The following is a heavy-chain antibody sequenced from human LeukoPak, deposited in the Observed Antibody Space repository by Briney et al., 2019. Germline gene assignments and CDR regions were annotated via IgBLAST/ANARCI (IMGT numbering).Heavy chain of an antibody. CDR3: TRPIQNMDV. Sequence: PGGSLRLSCAASGFTFSGSAMHWVRQASGKGLEWVGRIRSKANSYATAYAASVKGRFTISRDDSKNTAYLQMNGLKTEDTAVYYCTRPIQNMDVWGKGTTVTISS. J-gene: IGHJ6*03. V-gene: IGHV3-73*01. D-gene: IGHD2-2*02. CDR1: GFTFSGSA. CDR2: IRSKANSYAT.